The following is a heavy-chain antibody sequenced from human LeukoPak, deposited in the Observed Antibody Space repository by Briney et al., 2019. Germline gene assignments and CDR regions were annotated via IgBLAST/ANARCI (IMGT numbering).Heavy chain of an antibody. D-gene: IGHD1-26*01. CDR3: ASQWELGY. J-gene: IGHJ4*02. CDR2: ISYDGSNK. Sequence: GRSLRLSCAASGFTFSSYAMHWVRQAPGKGLEWVAVISYDGSNKYYADSVKGRFTISRDNSKNTLYLQMNSLRAEDTAVYYCASQWELGYWGQGTLVTVSS. CDR1: GFTFSSYA. V-gene: IGHV3-30-3*01.